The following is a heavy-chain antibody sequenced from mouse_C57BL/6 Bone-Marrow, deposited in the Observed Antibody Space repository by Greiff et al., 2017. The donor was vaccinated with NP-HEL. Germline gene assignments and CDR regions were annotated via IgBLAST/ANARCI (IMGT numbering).Heavy chain of an antibody. V-gene: IGHV5-6*02. CDR2: ISSGGSYT. Sequence: DVKLVESGGDLVKPGGSLKLSCAASGFTFSSYGMSWVRQTPDKRLEWVATISSGGSYTYYPDSVKGRFTISRDNAKNTLYLQMSSLKSEDTAMYYCARHEGWLLRGFAYWGQGTLVTVSA. CDR3: ARHEGWLLRGFAY. D-gene: IGHD2-3*01. J-gene: IGHJ3*01. CDR1: GFTFSSYG.